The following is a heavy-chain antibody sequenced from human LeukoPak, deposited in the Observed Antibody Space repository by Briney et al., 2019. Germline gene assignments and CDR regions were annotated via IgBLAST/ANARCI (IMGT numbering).Heavy chain of an antibody. CDR1: GGSISSTSYY. D-gene: IGHD3-9*01. CDR2: IYYSGNT. Sequence: KPSETLSLTCTVSGGSISSTSYYWGWIRQPPGKGLEWIGSIYYSGNTYYNPSLKSRVTISVDASKNQFSLKLSSVTAADTAVYYCARSYPEYYDILGGGGVYDYWGQGTLVTVSS. J-gene: IGHJ4*02. V-gene: IGHV4-39*01. CDR3: ARSYPEYYDILGGGGVYDY.